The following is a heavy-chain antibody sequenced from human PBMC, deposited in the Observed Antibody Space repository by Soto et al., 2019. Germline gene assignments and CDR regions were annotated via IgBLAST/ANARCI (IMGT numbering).Heavy chain of an antibody. CDR1: GYSFPDYW. D-gene: IGHD2-15*01. CDR3: AREYCSGGRCYSP. CDR2: IYPRNSDT. J-gene: IGHJ5*02. Sequence: EVQLVQSGAEMKKPGESLKISCKGSGYSFPDYWIVWVRQMPGKGLEWMGIIYPRNSDTKYSPSFQGQVTISADTSISTAFLQWSSLKASDSAMYYCAREYCSGGRCYSPWGQGTLVTVSS. V-gene: IGHV5-51*03.